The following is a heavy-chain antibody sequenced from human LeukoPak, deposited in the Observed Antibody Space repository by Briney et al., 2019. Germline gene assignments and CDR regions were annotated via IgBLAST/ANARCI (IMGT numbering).Heavy chain of an antibody. CDR2: IYTSGST. CDR1: GGSISSYY. Sequence: SETLSLTCTVSGGSISSYYWSWIRQPAGKGLEWIGRIYTSGSTNYNPSLKSRVTMSVDTSKNQFSLKLSSVTAADTAVYYCARDGSPEFIDGYNFGAFDIWGQGTMVTVSS. J-gene: IGHJ3*02. CDR3: ARDGSPEFIDGYNFGAFDI. D-gene: IGHD5-24*01. V-gene: IGHV4-4*07.